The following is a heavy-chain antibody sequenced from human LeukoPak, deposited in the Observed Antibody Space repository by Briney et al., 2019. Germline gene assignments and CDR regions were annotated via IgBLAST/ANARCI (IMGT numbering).Heavy chain of an antibody. CDR2: IYPGDSDT. V-gene: IGHV5-51*01. CDR3: ARQTVNRVVDY. D-gene: IGHD4-17*01. J-gene: IGHJ4*02. CDR1: GYSFTSYW. Sequence: GASLKISCKGSGYSFTSYWIGWVRQLPGKGLEWMGIIYPGDSDTRYSPSFQGQVTISADKSISTAYLQWSSLKASDTAMYYCARQTVNRVVDYWGQGTLVTVSS.